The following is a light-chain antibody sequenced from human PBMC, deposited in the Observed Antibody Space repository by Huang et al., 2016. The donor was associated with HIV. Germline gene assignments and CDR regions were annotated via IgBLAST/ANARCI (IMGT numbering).Light chain of an antibody. Sequence: EIVLTQSPATLSLSPGERGTLSCRASQSVCSFLAWYQQKPGQAPMLLIHGPSDSAAGIPARFSGSGSGTDFTLTINGLEPEDFALYYCQQRNNWPLTFGPGTKVDIK. CDR1: QSVCSF. V-gene: IGKV3-11*01. CDR3: QQRNNWPLT. J-gene: IGKJ3*01. CDR2: GPS.